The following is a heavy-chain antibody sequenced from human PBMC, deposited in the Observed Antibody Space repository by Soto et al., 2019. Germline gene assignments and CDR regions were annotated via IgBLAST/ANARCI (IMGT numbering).Heavy chain of an antibody. D-gene: IGHD6-13*01. Sequence: GRSLRLSCAASGFTFSTYGMHWVRQAPGKGLEWVAAMSYDGTKQYYVDSVKGRFTISRDNSRNTLFLQLNSLRDEDTAVYYCAKEYGSTWIDHWGQGTPVTVSS. CDR1: GFTFSTYG. V-gene: IGHV3-30*18. CDR3: AKEYGSTWIDH. J-gene: IGHJ4*02. CDR2: MSYDGTKQ.